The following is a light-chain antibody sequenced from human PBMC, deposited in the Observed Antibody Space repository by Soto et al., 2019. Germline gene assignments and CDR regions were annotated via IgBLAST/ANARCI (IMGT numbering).Light chain of an antibody. CDR3: QQHGSSPIT. CDR2: GAS. CDR1: RSVTNNY. V-gene: IGKV3-20*01. J-gene: IGKJ5*01. Sequence: EILLTHSPGTLSFFPVEIATLSFSASRSVTNNYLAWHQQKPGQTPRLLIYGASSRATGIPDRFSGSGSGTDFTLTISRLEPQDFAVYYCQQHGSSPITFGQGTRLEI.